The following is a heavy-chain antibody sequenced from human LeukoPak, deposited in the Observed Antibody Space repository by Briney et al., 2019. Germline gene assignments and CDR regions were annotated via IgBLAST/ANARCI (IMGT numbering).Heavy chain of an antibody. CDR3: ARNLREFTSGSCDGGPDY. V-gene: IGHV3-21*01. D-gene: IGHD6-19*01. CDR1: GFTFNIYS. Sequence: GGSLRLSCSASGFTFNIYSMNWVRQAPGKGLQWVASITGDSNFIRYSDSVKGRFTISRDNAKNSLYLQMDSLRAEDTAVYYCARNLREFTSGSCDGGPDYWGQGSLVTVSS. CDR2: ITGDSNFI. J-gene: IGHJ4*02.